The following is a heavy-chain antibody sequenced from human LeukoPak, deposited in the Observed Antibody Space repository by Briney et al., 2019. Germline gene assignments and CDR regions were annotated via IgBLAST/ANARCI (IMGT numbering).Heavy chain of an antibody. D-gene: IGHD3-22*01. J-gene: IGHJ4*02. Sequence: PGGSLRLSCAASGFIFSNYPMHWVRQAPGKGLEWVAVISADGNNEHYADSAKGRFTLSRDHAKSTAYLQMNSLRSEDTAVYYCARNDPDSSEDWGKGTLVTVSS. CDR1: GFIFSNYP. CDR3: ARNDPDSSED. V-gene: IGHV3-30-3*01. CDR2: ISADGNNE.